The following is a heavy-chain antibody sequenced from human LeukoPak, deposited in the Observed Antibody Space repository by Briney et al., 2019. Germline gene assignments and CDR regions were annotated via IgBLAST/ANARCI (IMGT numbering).Heavy chain of an antibody. Sequence: ASETLSLTGTGSGGSISSYYWSWLRQPPGKGLEWIGYIYYSGSTNYNPSLKSRVTISVDTSKNQFSLKLSSVTAADTAVYYCARDGSGHSSTSCYDVWGQGTMVTVSS. CDR3: ARDGSGHSSTSCYDV. D-gene: IGHD2-2*01. CDR2: IYYSGST. J-gene: IGHJ3*01. CDR1: GGSISSYY. V-gene: IGHV4-59*01.